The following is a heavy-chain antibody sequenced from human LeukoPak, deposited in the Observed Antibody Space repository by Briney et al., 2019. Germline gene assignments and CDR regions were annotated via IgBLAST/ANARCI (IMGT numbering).Heavy chain of an antibody. CDR1: GFTFSDYY. D-gene: IGHD5-12*01. V-gene: IGHV3-11*01. J-gene: IGHJ6*02. CDR3: ARDGHSGYEDYYYYYGMDV. Sequence: GGSLRLSCAASGFTFSDYYMSWIRQAPGKGLEWVSYISSSGSTIYYADSVKGRFTISMDNAKNSLYLQMNSLRAEDTAVYYCARDGHSGYEDYYYYYGMDVWGQGTTVTVSS. CDR2: ISSSGSTI.